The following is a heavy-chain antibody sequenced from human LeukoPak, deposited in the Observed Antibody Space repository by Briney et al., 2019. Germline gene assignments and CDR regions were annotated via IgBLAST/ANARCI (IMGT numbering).Heavy chain of an antibody. D-gene: IGHD3-3*01. CDR3: AREDDFWSGYIY. CDR1: GGSFSGYY. V-gene: IGHV4-34*01. J-gene: IGHJ4*02. CDR2: INHSGST. Sequence: SETLSLTCAVYGGSFSGYYWSWIRQPPGKGLEWIGEINHSGSTNYNPSLKSRVTMSVDTSKNQFSLKLSSVTAADTAVYYCAREDDFWSGYIYWGQGTLVTVSS.